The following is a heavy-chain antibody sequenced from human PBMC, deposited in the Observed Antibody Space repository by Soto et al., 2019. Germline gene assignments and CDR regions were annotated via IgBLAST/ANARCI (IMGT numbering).Heavy chain of an antibody. CDR3: VHRRIIMTFGY. D-gene: IGHD3-10*01. V-gene: IGHV2-5*01. CDR2: VYWNDDK. J-gene: IGHJ4*02. CDR1: GFSLSTTGVG. Sequence: QITLKESGPTLVKPTQTLTLTCTFSGFSLSTTGVGVGWIRQPPGKALEWLALVYWNDDKRYSPSLKSRLTITKDTSKNQGVLTMTHMDPVDTATYYCVHRRIIMTFGYWGQGALVTVSS.